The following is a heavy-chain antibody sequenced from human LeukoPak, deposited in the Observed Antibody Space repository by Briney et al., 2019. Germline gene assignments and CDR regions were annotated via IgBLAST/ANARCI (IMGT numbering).Heavy chain of an antibody. J-gene: IGHJ4*02. CDR3: TRDHPPYSSGWEARGFDY. V-gene: IGHV3-49*03. Sequence: GGSLRLSCAASGFTFGDYAMSWFRQAPGKGLEWVGFIRSKAYGGTTEYAASVKGRFTISRDDSKSIAYLQMNSLKTEDTGLYYCTRDHPPYSSGWEARGFDYWGQGTLVTVSS. D-gene: IGHD6-19*01. CDR2: IRSKAYGGTT. CDR1: GFTFGDYA.